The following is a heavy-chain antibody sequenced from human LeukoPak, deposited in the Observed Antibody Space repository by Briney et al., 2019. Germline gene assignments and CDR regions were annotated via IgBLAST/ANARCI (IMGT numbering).Heavy chain of an antibody. CDR1: GGSISSGGYS. CDR2: IYHSGST. Sequence: SQTLSLTCAVSGGSISSGGYSWSWIRQPPGKGLEWIGYIYHSGSTYYNPSLKSRVTISVDRSKNHFSLNLTSVTAADTAVYYCARVANGDYFDFWGQGTLVTVSS. V-gene: IGHV4-30-2*01. D-gene: IGHD4-17*01. J-gene: IGHJ4*02. CDR3: ARVANGDYFDF.